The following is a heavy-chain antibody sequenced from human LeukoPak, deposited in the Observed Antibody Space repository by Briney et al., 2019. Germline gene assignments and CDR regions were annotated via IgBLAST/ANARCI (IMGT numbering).Heavy chain of an antibody. CDR1: GCSISSYY. D-gene: IGHD4-17*01. Sequence: LETLSLTCTVSGCSISSYYWNWIRQPPGKGLEWIGYIYYTRSTNYNPSLKSQVTISVDTSKNQLSLMLSSVTAADTAIYYCARVRGIPATRNDAFDIWGQGTMVTVSS. V-gene: IGHV4-59*01. J-gene: IGHJ3*02. CDR2: IYYTRST. CDR3: ARVRGIPATRNDAFDI.